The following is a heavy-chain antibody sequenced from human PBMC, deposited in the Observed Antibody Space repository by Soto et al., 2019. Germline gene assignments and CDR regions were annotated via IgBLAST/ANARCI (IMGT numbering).Heavy chain of an antibody. CDR3: ATDRAERGYDILTGYYCY. Sequence: PXVCLRLSCAACGFTFSDYYVSWIRQAPGKGLEWVSYISSSGSTIYYADSVKGRFTISRDNAKNSLYLQMNSLRAEDTAVYYCATDRAERGYDILTGYYCYWGQGTMVTV. J-gene: IGHJ4*02. CDR1: GFTFSDYY. D-gene: IGHD3-9*01. CDR2: ISSSGSTI. V-gene: IGHV3-11*01.